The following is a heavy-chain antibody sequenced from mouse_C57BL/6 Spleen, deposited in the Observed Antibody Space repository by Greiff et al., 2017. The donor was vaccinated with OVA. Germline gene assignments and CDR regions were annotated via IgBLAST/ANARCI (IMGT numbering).Heavy chain of an antibody. CDR1: GFTFSSYG. J-gene: IGHJ1*03. Sequence: EVKLMESGGDLVKPGGSLKLSCAASGFTFSSYGMSWVRQTPDKRLAWVATISSGGSYTYSPASVKGRFTISRDNAKNTLYLQMSSLKAEDTAMYYCARQDSNYGYFDVWGTGTTVTVSS. D-gene: IGHD2-5*01. CDR2: ISSGGSYT. CDR3: ARQDSNYGYFDV. V-gene: IGHV5-6*01.